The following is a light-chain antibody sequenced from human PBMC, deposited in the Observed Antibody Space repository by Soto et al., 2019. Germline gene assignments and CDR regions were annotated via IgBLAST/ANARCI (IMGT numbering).Light chain of an antibody. CDR1: GSNIGGNY. CDR3: AAWDDSLSGVV. V-gene: IGLV1-47*01. Sequence: QSVLTQPPSASGTPGQRVTISCSGSGSNIGGNYVYWYQQLPGTAPKLLIYRNNQRPSGVPDRFSGSKSGTSASLAISGLRSEDAADYYCAAWDDSLSGVVFGGGTKLTVL. CDR2: RNN. J-gene: IGLJ2*01.